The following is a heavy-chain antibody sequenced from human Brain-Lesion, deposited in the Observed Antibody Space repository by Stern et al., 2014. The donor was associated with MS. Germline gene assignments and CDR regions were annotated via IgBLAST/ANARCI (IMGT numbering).Heavy chain of an antibody. Sequence: VQLVESGPGLVKPSETLSLTCTVAGGSVSSTSYAWAWIRQPPGKGLEWIGTIYFSGNTYYSPSLKGRLTIFLDTSQNPFSLQLRSVTAADTAVYYCAGEEDIRYCSGGSCTGNWFDPWGQGTLVTVSS. CDR3: AGEEDIRYCSGGSCTGNWFDP. CDR2: IYFSGNT. J-gene: IGHJ5*02. D-gene: IGHD2-15*01. V-gene: IGHV4-39*01. CDR1: GGSVSSTSYA.